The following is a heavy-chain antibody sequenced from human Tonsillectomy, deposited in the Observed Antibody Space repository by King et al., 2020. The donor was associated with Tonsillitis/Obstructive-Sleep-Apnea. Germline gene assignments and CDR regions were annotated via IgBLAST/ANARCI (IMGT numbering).Heavy chain of an antibody. CDR2: NTRSGSYR. CDR3: AREGEQQLVWEYNWFDP. V-gene: IGHV3-21*01. J-gene: IGHJ5*02. Sequence: EVQLVESGGGLVKPGGSLRLSCAASEFTFSSYTMNWVRQAPGKGLEWVSSNTRSGSYRYYADSVKGRFTISRDNTENSLYLQMNSLRAEDTAVYYCAREGEQQLVWEYNWFDPWGQGTLVTVSS. D-gene: IGHD6-13*01. CDR1: EFTFSSYT.